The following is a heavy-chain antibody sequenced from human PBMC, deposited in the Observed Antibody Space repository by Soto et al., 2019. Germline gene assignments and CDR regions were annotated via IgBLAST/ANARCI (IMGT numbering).Heavy chain of an antibody. CDR1: GFTFSNYG. CDR2: ISDDGDKR. Sequence: PWGSLRLSCVGSGFTFSNYGMHWVRQPPGKGLEWVALISDDGDKRYYADSVRGRLIISRDNSKNTLYLQMNSLRDDDTAVYYCATQDFRGTSGTTWGQGTLVTAPQ. D-gene: IGHD1-1*01. CDR3: ATQDFRGTSGTT. J-gene: IGHJ4*02. V-gene: IGHV3-33*08.